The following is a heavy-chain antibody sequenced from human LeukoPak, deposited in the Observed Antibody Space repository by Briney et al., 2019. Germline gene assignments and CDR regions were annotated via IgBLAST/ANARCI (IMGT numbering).Heavy chain of an antibody. Sequence: PGGSLRLSCAASGFTFSSYAMSWVRQAPGKGLEWVSIISGSGGSASYADSVKGRFTISRDNSKNTLYLEVNSLRAEDTAVYYCARLSGDYYFDYWGQGTLVTVSS. CDR1: GFTFSSYA. J-gene: IGHJ4*02. CDR3: ARLSGDYYFDY. D-gene: IGHD4-17*01. CDR2: ISGSGGSA. V-gene: IGHV3-23*01.